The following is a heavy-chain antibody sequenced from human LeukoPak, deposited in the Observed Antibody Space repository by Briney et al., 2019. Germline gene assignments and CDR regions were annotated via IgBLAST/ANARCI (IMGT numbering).Heavy chain of an antibody. J-gene: IGHJ4*02. V-gene: IGHV3-30-3*01. CDR3: ARDLFRRFYYDLDY. CDR1: GFTFSSYA. Sequence: GGSLRLSCAASGFTFSSYAMHWVRQAPGKGLEWVAVISYDGSNKYYADSVKGRFTISRDNSKNTPYLQMNSLRAEDTAVYYCARDLFRRFYYDLDYWGQGTLVTVSS. D-gene: IGHD3-22*01. CDR2: ISYDGSNK.